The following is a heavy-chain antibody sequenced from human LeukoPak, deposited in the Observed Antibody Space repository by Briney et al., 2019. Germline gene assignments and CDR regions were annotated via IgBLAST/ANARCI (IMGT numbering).Heavy chain of an antibody. CDR2: INHSGST. CDR1: GGSFSGYY. J-gene: IGHJ5*02. CDR3: ARGREADYYGSGSPLGFDP. D-gene: IGHD3-10*01. Sequence: SETLSLTCAVYGGSFSGYYWSWIRQPPGKGLEWIGEINHSGSTNYNPSLKSRVTISVDTSKNQFSLKLSSVTAADTAVYYCARGREADYYGSGSPLGFDPWGQGTLVTVSS. V-gene: IGHV4-34*01.